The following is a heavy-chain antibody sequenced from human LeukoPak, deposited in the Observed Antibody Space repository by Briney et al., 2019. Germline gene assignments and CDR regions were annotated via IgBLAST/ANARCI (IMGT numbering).Heavy chain of an antibody. CDR1: GFIFSDHA. Sequence: GGSLRLSCVASGFIFSDHAFHWVRQSPDKGLEWVALIGSDGTKKYYVDSVQGRFTVSRENSKNTLVLQMNTVRADDTAVYFCARQMTSTRLFDSWGQGTLVTVSS. V-gene: IGHV3-30*04. CDR2: IGSDGTKK. J-gene: IGHJ4*02. CDR3: ARQMTSTRLFDS. D-gene: IGHD5/OR15-5a*01.